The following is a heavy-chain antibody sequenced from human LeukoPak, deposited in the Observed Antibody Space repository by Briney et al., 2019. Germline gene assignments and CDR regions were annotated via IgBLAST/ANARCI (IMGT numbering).Heavy chain of an antibody. CDR3: VSVYLDA. CDR2: IKEDGSVQ. Sequence: GGSLRLSCAVSGXTFRNYWINWVRQAPGKGLEWVAQIKEDGSVQKYVDSVKGRFTISRDNAKNSLYLQMDSLRAEDTAVYYCVSVYLDAWGQGATVTVSS. J-gene: IGHJ6*02. CDR1: GXTFRNYW. V-gene: IGHV3-7*02. D-gene: IGHD3-16*02.